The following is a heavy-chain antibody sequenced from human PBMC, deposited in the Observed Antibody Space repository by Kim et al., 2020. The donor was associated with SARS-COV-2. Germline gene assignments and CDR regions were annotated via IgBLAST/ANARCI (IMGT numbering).Heavy chain of an antibody. CDR3: AKDSTGYSSSWYAVDY. D-gene: IGHD6-13*01. V-gene: IGHV3-43*01. Sequence: SVKGRFTISRDNNKNSLYLQMNSLRTEDTALYYCAKDSTGYSSSWYAVDYWGQGTLVTVSS. J-gene: IGHJ4*02.